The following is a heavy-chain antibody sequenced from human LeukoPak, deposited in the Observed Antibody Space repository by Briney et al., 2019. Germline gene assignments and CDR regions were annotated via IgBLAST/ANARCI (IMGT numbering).Heavy chain of an antibody. CDR1: GFTFSSYA. CDR3: AKLGSSTVAFDH. V-gene: IGHV3-23*01. J-gene: IGHJ4*02. Sequence: GGSLRLSCAASGFTFSSYAVSWVRQAPGKGLEWVSTIGSSGDSTYYADSVKGRFTISRDSSKNTLYLQMNSLRAEDTAVYFCAKLGSSTVAFDHWGQGTLVTVSS. D-gene: IGHD6-6*01. CDR2: IGSSGDST.